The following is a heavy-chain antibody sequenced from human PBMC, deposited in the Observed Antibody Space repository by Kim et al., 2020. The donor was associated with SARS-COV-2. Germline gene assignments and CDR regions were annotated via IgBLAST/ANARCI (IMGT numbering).Heavy chain of an antibody. V-gene: IGHV3-74*01. CDR2: ITSDGSST. J-gene: IGHJ3*02. CDR1: GFTFSSYW. D-gene: IGHD2-2*01. Sequence: GGSLRLSCAASGFTFSSYWMHWVRQAPGKGLVWVSRITSDGSSTTYADSVQGRSIISRDNTKNTLYLQMNSLRAEDTAVYYCTRGAACSSTSCYAFDIWGQGTMVTVSS. CDR3: TRGAACSSTSCYAFDI.